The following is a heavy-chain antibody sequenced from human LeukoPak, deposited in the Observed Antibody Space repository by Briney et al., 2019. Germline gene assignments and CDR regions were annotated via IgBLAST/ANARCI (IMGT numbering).Heavy chain of an antibody. CDR1: GGSISSYY. J-gene: IGHJ3*02. Sequence: SETLSLXCTVSGGSISSYYWSWIRQPAGKGLEWIGRIYTSGSTNYNPSLKSRVTMSVDTSKNQFSLELGSVTGADTAVEYCGRNPSSGRTNEGAFDIWGQGTMVTVSS. CDR3: GRNPSSGRTNEGAFDI. CDR2: IYTSGST. V-gene: IGHV4-4*07. D-gene: IGHD6-19*01.